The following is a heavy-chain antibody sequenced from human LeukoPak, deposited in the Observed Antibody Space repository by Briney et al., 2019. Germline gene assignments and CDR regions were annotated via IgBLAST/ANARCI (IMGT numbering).Heavy chain of an antibody. Sequence: PSETLSLTCAVYGGSFSGYYWSWIRQPPGKGLEWIGEINHSGSTNYNPSLKSRVTISVDTSENQFSLKLSSVTAADTAVYYCARGYDILTGLYFDYWGQGTLVTVSS. CDR2: INHSGST. J-gene: IGHJ4*02. CDR3: ARGYDILTGLYFDY. V-gene: IGHV4-34*01. CDR1: GGSFSGYY. D-gene: IGHD3-9*01.